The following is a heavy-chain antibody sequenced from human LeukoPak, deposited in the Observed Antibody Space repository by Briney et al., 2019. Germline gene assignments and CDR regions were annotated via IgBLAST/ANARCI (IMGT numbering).Heavy chain of an antibody. CDR1: GGSISSSSYC. J-gene: IGHJ4*02. V-gene: IGHV4-39*07. CDR3: ARYYQGVDY. Sequence: SETLSLTFTVFGGSISSSSYCWGCIRQPPGKGLEWIGSIYYSGSTYYNPSLKSRVTISVDTSKNQFSLKLSSVTAADTAVYYCARYYQGVDYWGQGTLVTVSS. CDR2: IYYSGST. D-gene: IGHD3-10*01.